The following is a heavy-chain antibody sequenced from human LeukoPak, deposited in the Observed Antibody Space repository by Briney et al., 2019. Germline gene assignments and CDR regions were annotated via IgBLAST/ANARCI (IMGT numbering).Heavy chain of an antibody. V-gene: IGHV1-2*02. J-gene: IGHJ4*02. D-gene: IGHD6-13*01. CDR2: INPNSGGT. CDR3: ARDLAAASTDFDY. Sequence: ASVKVSCKASGYTFTGYYMHWVRQAPGPGLEWMGWINPNSGGTNYAQKFQGRVTMTRDTSISTAYMELSRLRSDDTAVYYCARDLAAASTDFDYWGQGTLVTVSS. CDR1: GYTFTGYY.